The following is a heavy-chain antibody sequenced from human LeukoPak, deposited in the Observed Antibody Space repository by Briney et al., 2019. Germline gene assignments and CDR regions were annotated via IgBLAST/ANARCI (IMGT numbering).Heavy chain of an antibody. J-gene: IGHJ6*02. V-gene: IGHV3-9*01. CDR2: IGWNSART. D-gene: IGHD3-10*01. CDR3: GKDISAGGMDV. CDR1: ESTFDHA. Sequence: GGSLRLSCAASESTFDHAMHWVRQTPGKGLEWVSGIGWNSARTGYADSVRGRFTISRDNAKNSLYLQMNSLRAEDTALYYCGKDISAGGMDVWGQGTTVTVSS.